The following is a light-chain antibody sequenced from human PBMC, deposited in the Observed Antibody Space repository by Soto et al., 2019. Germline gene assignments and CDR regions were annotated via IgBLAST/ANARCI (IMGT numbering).Light chain of an antibody. Sequence: EIVLTQSPGTLSLSPGERATLSCRASQSVSSNYLAWYQQKPGQAPRLLIHGGSIRATGIPDRFSGSGSGTDFTLTVSRLEPEDFAVYYCQQYGGSHRWTFGQGTKVEIK. J-gene: IGKJ1*01. V-gene: IGKV3-20*01. CDR3: QQYGGSHRWT. CDR2: GGS. CDR1: QSVSSNY.